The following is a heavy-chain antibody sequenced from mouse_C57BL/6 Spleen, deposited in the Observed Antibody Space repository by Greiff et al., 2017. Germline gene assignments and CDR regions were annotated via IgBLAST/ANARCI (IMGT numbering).Heavy chain of an antibody. CDR2: INPNNGGT. CDR1: GYTFTDYN. Sequence: EVKLQQSGPELVKPGASVKIPCKASGYTFTDYNMDWVKQSHGKSLEWIGDINPNNGGTIYNQKFKGKATLTVDKSSSTAYMELRSLTSEDTAVYYCARRLYGSSPWFAYWGQGTLVTVSA. CDR3: ARRLYGSSPWFAY. J-gene: IGHJ3*01. V-gene: IGHV1-18*01. D-gene: IGHD1-1*01.